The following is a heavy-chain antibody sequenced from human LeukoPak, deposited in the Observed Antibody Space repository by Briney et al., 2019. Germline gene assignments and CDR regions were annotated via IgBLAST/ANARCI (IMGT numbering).Heavy chain of an antibody. V-gene: IGHV3-15*01. Sequence: GGSLRLSCAASGFTFSNAWMSWVRQAPGKGLEWVGRIKSKTDGGTTDYAAPVKGRFTISRDDSKNTLYLQINSLKTEDTAVYYCTTGRGIQLWTRNPFDPWGQGTLVTVSS. CDR1: GFTFSNAW. J-gene: IGHJ5*02. D-gene: IGHD5-18*01. CDR2: IKSKTDGGTT. CDR3: TTGRGIQLWTRNPFDP.